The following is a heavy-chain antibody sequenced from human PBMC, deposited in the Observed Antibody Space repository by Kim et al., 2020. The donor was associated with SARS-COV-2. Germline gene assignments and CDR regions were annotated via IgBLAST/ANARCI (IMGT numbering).Heavy chain of an antibody. V-gene: IGHV3-30-3*01. D-gene: IGHD3-10*01. J-gene: IGHJ4*01. Sequence: GGSLRLSCAASGFTFSSCAIHWVRQAPGKGLEWVAFISYDGSNKNYADSVKGRFTISRDNSKNTLYLQMNSLRAEDTALYYCARDSWSRRRGHNYSYWG. CDR3: ARDSWSRRRGHNYSY. CDR2: ISYDGSNK. CDR1: GFTFSSCA.